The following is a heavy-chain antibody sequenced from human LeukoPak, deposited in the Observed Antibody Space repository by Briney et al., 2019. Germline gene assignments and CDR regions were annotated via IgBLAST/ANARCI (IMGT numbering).Heavy chain of an antibody. J-gene: IGHJ5*02. CDR3: ARAGPYSSNHNWFDP. D-gene: IGHD6-13*01. CDR2: FDPENGET. Sequence: ASVKVSCKVSGYTLTELSMHWVRQAPGKGLEWMGGFDPENGETIYAQKFQGRVTMTEDTSTDTAYMELRSLRSDDTAVYYCARAGPYSSNHNWFDPWGQGTLVTVSS. V-gene: IGHV1-24*01. CDR1: GYTLTELS.